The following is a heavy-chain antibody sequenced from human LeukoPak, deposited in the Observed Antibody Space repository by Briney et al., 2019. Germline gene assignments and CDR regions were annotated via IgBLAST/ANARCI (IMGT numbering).Heavy chain of an antibody. CDR2: IYYTGTT. Sequence: SETLSLTCTVSGGSISSYYWSWIRQPPGKGLEWIGYIYYTGTTNYNPSLKSRVTISVDISKNHFSLKLSSVTAADTAVYYCASGYFGDAFDVWGQRTMVTVSS. CDR3: ASGYFGDAFDV. V-gene: IGHV4-59*08. D-gene: IGHD3-9*01. CDR1: GGSISSYY. J-gene: IGHJ3*01.